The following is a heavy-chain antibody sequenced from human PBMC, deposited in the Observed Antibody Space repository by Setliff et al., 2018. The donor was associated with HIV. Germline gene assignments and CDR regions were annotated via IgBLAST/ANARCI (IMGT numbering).Heavy chain of an antibody. CDR3: ARDQLYTKATFDV. D-gene: IGHD3-16*02. CDR1: EFTYNKYW. J-gene: IGHJ3*01. V-gene: IGHV3-7*01. Sequence: GASLTISCAASEFTYNKYWMSWVRQAPGRGLEWVANIKEDGSEKYYVDSVKGRFTISRDNAKNSLYLQMNSLRAEDTAVYYCARDQLYTKATFDVWGQGTLVTVSS. CDR2: IKEDGSEK.